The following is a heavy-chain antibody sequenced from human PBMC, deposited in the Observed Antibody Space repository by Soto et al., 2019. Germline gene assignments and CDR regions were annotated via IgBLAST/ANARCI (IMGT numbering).Heavy chain of an antibody. Sequence: QVQLVGSGGGVVQPGRSLRLSCAASGFTFSSYGMHWVRQAPGKGLEWVAVISYDGSNKYYADSVKGRFTISRDNSKNTLYLQMNSLRAEDTAVYYCAKSSSSWLDDYWGQGTLVTVSS. CDR1: GFTFSSYG. CDR2: ISYDGSNK. J-gene: IGHJ4*02. CDR3: AKSSSSWLDDY. V-gene: IGHV3-30*18. D-gene: IGHD6-13*01.